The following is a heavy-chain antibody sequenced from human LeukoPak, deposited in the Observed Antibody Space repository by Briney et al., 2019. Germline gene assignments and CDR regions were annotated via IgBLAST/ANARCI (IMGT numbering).Heavy chain of an antibody. Sequence: SETLSLTCAVSGYSISTSNCRAWIRQPPGKGLEWIGHIYYSGGIYYNPSLKSRVTMSVDTSKNQFSLKLSSVTAVDTAVYYCARKTTTGPTKAAFDIWGQGTMLTVSS. CDR3: ARKTTTGPTKAAFDI. D-gene: IGHD4-17*01. J-gene: IGHJ3*02. CDR2: IYYSGGI. CDR1: GYSISTSNC. V-gene: IGHV4-28*05.